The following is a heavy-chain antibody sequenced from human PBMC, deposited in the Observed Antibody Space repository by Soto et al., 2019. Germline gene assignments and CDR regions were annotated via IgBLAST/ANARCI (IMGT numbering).Heavy chain of an antibody. J-gene: IGHJ4*02. V-gene: IGHV4-59*01. CDR2: IYYSGST. D-gene: IGHD3-10*01. CDR1: GGSISSYY. Sequence: PSETLSLTCTVSGGSISSYYWSWIRQPPGKGLEWIGYIYYSGSTNYNPSLKSRVTISVDTSKNQFSLKLSSVTAADTAVYYCARDGSGRRIDDYWGQGTLVTVSS. CDR3: ARDGSGRRIDDY.